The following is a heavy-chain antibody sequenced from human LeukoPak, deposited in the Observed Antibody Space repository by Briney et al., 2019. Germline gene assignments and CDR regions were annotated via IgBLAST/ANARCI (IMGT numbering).Heavy chain of an antibody. Sequence: GGSLRLSCAASGFTLSSYAMTWVRQAPGKGLEWVSAISGSGGSTYYADSVKGRFTISRDNSKNTVSLQMNSLRAEDTAVYYCVKEGEAGNAPYSWFDPWGQGTLVTVSS. CDR2: ISGSGGST. CDR3: VKEGEAGNAPYSWFDP. J-gene: IGHJ5*02. CDR1: GFTLSSYA. V-gene: IGHV3-23*01. D-gene: IGHD3-16*01.